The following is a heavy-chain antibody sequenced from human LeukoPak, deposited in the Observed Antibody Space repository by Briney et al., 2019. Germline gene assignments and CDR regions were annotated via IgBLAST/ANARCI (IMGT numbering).Heavy chain of an antibody. V-gene: IGHV4-4*07. J-gene: IGHJ4*02. Sequence: SETLSLTCTVSGGSISSYYWSWIRQPAGKGLEWIGRIYTSRSTNYNPSLKSRVTMSVDTSKNQFSLKLSSVTAADTAVYYCATRYASGSYHFGYWGQGTLVTVSS. CDR1: GGSISSYY. D-gene: IGHD3-10*01. CDR3: ATRYASGSYHFGY. CDR2: IYTSRST.